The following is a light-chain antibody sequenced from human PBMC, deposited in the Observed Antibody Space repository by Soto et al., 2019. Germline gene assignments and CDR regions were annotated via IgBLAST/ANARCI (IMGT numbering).Light chain of an antibody. CDR1: SSDVGSYNR. J-gene: IGLJ1*01. CDR2: EVS. V-gene: IGLV2-18*02. CDR3: NSYTGSRTYV. Sequence: QSVLTQPPSVSASPGQAVAISCTGTSSDVGSYNRVSWYQQPPGAAPKLMIYEVSNRPSGVPDRFSGSKSGNTASLTISGLQAEDVADYYCNSYTGSRTYVFGTGTKVTVL.